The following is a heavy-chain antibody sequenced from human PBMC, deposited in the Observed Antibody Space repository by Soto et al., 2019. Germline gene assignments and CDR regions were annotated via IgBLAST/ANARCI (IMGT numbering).Heavy chain of an antibody. CDR2: IKQDGNEK. Sequence: GGSLRLSCAASGFTFSSYWMSWVRQAPGKGLEWVANIKQDGNEKYYVDSVRGRFTISRDKAKNSLSLQMNSLRSEDTAVYYCARGGGSRAILFDSWGLGTLVTVSS. V-gene: IGHV3-7*01. CDR1: GFTFSSYW. J-gene: IGHJ4*02. D-gene: IGHD3-16*01. CDR3: ARGGGSRAILFDS.